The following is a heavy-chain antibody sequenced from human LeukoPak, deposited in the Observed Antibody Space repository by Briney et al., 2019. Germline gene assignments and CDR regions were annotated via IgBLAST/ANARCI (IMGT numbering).Heavy chain of an antibody. V-gene: IGHV3-23*01. D-gene: IGHD5-12*01. Sequence: GGSLRLSCAASGFTFSNYAMSWVRQAPGKGLEWVSAISGSGDNTYYADSVEGRFTISRDNSKNMVYLQMNSLRVEDTAIYYCAKGYSDSTFFYWGQGTQVSVSS. CDR1: GFTFSNYA. CDR3: AKGYSDSTFFY. CDR2: ISGSGDNT. J-gene: IGHJ4*02.